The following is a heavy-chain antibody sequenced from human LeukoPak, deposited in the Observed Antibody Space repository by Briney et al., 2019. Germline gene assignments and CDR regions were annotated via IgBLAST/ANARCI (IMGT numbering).Heavy chain of an antibody. V-gene: IGHV3-23*01. CDR1: GFTFNTYA. J-gene: IGHJ4*02. CDR2: ISGSGDST. CDR3: AKRYFGNYYFDP. Sequence: GGSLRLSCAASGFTFNTYAMSWVRQAPGKGLEWVSAISGSGDSTYYADSVKGRFTISRDNSKNTLYLQMNSLRAEDTAVYYCAKRYFGNYYFDPWGQGTLVTVSS. D-gene: IGHD3-9*01.